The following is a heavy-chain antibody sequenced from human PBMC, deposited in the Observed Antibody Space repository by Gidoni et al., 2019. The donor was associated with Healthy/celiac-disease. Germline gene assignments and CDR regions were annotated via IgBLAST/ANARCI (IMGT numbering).Heavy chain of an antibody. CDR1: GASFSSYA. CDR3: ARGGYCSGGSCPLDY. V-gene: IGHV1-69*04. D-gene: IGHD2-15*01. J-gene: IGHJ4*02. Sequence: QVLLVQSRADVKKLGSSVKVSCNASGASFSSYAIIWVRQAPGQGLEWMGRILPILGIANYAQKFQSSFTITADKSTCTTYMELSSLRSEDTAVYYCARGGYCSGGSCPLDYWGQGTLFTVSS. CDR2: ILPILGIA.